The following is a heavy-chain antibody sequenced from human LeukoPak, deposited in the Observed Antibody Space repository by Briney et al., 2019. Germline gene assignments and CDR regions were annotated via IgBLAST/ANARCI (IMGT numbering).Heavy chain of an antibody. CDR1: GFTFSSYW. V-gene: IGHV3-7*01. D-gene: IGHD3-22*01. J-gene: IGHJ4*02. CDR3: ARDRSHYYDSSGYSDYFDY. CDR2: IKQDGSEE. Sequence: PPGGSLRLSCAASGFTFSSYWMSWVRQAPGKGLEWVANIKQDGSEEYYVDSVKGRFTISRDNAKNSLYLQMNSLRAEDTAVYYCARDRSHYYDSSGYSDYFDYWGQGTLVTVSS.